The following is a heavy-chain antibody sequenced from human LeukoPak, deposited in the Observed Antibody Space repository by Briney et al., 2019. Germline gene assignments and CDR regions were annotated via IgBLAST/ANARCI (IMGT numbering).Heavy chain of an antibody. V-gene: IGHV1-2*02. Sequence: GASVKVSCKASGYTFTGYYMHWVRQAPGQGLEWMGWINPNSGGTNYAQKFQGRVTMTRDTSISTAYMELSRLRSDDTAVYYCARGPLLWFGEHGVYWGQGTLVTVSS. CDR1: GYTFTGYY. J-gene: IGHJ4*02. CDR2: INPNSGGT. CDR3: ARGPLLWFGEHGVY. D-gene: IGHD3-10*01.